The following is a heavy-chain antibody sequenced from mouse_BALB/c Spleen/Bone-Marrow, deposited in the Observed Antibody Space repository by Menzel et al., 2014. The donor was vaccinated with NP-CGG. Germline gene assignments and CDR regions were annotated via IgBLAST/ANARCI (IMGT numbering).Heavy chain of an antibody. D-gene: IGHD1-1*01. CDR1: GYTFSNYW. CDR3: ARASVVPYYSDF. J-gene: IGHJ2*01. V-gene: IGHV1-9*01. CDR2: ILPGSGTA. Sequence: LKQSGAELMKPGASVKISCKATGYTFSNYWIDWVKQRPGHGLEWIGEILPGSGTANYNEKFKGKATFTADTSSNTAYMQLSSLTSEDSALYYCARASVVPYYSDFWGQGTTLTVSS.